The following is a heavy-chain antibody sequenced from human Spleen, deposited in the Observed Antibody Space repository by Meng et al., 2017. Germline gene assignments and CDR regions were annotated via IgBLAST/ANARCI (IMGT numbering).Heavy chain of an antibody. CDR2: THYSGST. CDR3: ARHPESGGPFDC. Sequence: QVQLQESGPGLVKPSETLSLPCTVSGGSISSYYWSWIRQPPGKGREWIGYTHYSGSTNYNPSLRSRVTTSIDTSKNQFSLKLSSVTAADTAVYYCARHPESGGPFDCWGQGTLVTVSS. D-gene: IGHD2-8*02. V-gene: IGHV4-59*08. CDR1: GGSISSYY. J-gene: IGHJ4*02.